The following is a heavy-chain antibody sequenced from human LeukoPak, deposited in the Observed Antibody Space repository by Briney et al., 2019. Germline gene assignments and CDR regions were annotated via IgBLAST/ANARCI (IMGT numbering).Heavy chain of an antibody. CDR2: ISGSGGST. CDR1: GFTFSSYA. CDR3: AKAASTFIAAAGTSGAFDI. D-gene: IGHD6-13*01. V-gene: IGHV3-23*01. J-gene: IGHJ3*02. Sequence: GGSLRLSCAASGFTFSSYAMSWVRQAPGKGLEWVSAISGSGGSTYYADSVKGRFTISRDNSKNTLYLQMNSLRAEDTAVYYCAKAASTFIAAAGTSGAFDIWGQGTMVTVSS.